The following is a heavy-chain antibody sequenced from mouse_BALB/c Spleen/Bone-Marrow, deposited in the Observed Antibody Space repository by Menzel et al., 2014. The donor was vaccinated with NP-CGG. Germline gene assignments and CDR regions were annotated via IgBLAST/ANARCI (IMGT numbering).Heavy chain of an antibody. Sequence: EVMLVESGPGLVKPSQSLSLTCTVTGYSITSDYAWNWIRQFPGNKLEWMGYISYSGSTSYNPSLKSRISITRDTSKNQFFLQSNSVTTEDTATYYCARGLLWGQGTLVTVSA. J-gene: IGHJ3*02. CDR3: ARGLL. V-gene: IGHV3-2*02. CDR2: ISYSGST. CDR1: GYSITSDYA.